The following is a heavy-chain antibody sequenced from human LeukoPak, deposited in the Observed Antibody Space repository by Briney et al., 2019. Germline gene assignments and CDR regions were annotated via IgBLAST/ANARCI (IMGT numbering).Heavy chain of an antibody. Sequence: RSSETLSLTCAVYGGSFSGYYWSWIRQSPGKGLEWFGEINHSGSTNYNPSLKSRVTVSVDTSKNQFSLNLNSVTAADTAVYYCARNSYSYGYLTGYYFDFWGQGTLVTVSS. J-gene: IGHJ4*02. V-gene: IGHV4-34*01. D-gene: IGHD5-18*01. CDR3: ARNSYSYGYLTGYYFDF. CDR1: GGSFSGYY. CDR2: INHSGST.